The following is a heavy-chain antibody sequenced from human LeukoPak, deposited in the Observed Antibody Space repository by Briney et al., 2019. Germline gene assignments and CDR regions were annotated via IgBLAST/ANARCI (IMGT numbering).Heavy chain of an antibody. V-gene: IGHV3-23*01. CDR3: AKVGIELWFGGHFDY. D-gene: IGHD5-18*01. J-gene: IGHJ4*02. CDR1: GFTFSSYV. Sequence: GGSLRLSCAASGFTFSSYVMTWVRQAPGKGLEWVSGISGSGSTSYAASVKGRFTISRDNSKNKMYQRMDNLRAVDTAIYYGAKVGIELWFGGHFDYWGQGTQVTVSS. CDR2: ISGSGST.